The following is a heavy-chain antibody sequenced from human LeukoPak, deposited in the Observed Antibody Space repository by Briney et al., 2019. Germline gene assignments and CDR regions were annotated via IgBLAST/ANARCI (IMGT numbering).Heavy chain of an antibody. V-gene: IGHV4-61*02. CDR1: GGSISSGSYY. Sequence: SETLSLTCTVCGGSISSGSYYCSWIWQPAGKGQEWIGRSYTSGSTNYNPSLKSRVTISVDTSKNQFSLKLSSVTAADTAVYYCARDGYYYDSSGYYYLRDAFDIWGQGTMVTVSS. D-gene: IGHD3-22*01. J-gene: IGHJ3*02. CDR2: SYTSGST. CDR3: ARDGYYYDSSGYYYLRDAFDI.